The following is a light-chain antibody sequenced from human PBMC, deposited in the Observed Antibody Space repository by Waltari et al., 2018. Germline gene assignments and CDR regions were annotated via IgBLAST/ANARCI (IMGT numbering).Light chain of an antibody. CDR1: QSVSRA. J-gene: IGKJ1*01. Sequence: EIVLTQSPGTLSLSPGESATLSCRASQSVSRALVWYQQKPGQAPRLLIYGASTRAAGVPDRLSGSGSGTDFSLTISRLDPEDFAVYYCQHNVKLPVTFGQGTKVEI. V-gene: IGKV3-20*01. CDR2: GAS. CDR3: QHNVKLPVT.